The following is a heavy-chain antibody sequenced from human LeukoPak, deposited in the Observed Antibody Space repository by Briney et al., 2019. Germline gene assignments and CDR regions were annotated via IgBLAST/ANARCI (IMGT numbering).Heavy chain of an antibody. J-gene: IGHJ3*02. CDR3: ARDSSSHHHNSGAFDI. V-gene: IGHV1-69*13. Sequence: ASVKVSCKASGGTFSSYAISWVRQAPGQGLEWMGGIIAIFGTANYAQKFQGRVTITADESTSTAYMELSSLRSEDTAVYYCARDSSSHHHNSGAFDIWGQGTMVTVSS. CDR1: GGTFSSYA. D-gene: IGHD1-26*01. CDR2: IIAIFGTA.